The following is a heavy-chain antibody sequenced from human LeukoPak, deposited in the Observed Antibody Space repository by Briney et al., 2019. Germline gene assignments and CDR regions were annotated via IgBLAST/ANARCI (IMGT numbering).Heavy chain of an antibody. D-gene: IGHD6-13*01. J-gene: IGHJ4*02. CDR1: GYIFNIYW. CDR3: ARRYSSNWSHDLRDSAGLDY. Sequence: KPGESLKISCKGSGYIFNIYWIAWVRQMPGRGLEWMGIIYPGDSDTRYSPSFQGQVTISADKPISTAYLQWSSLKASDTAMYYCARRYSSNWSHDLRDSAGLDYWGQGTLVTVSS. V-gene: IGHV5-51*01. CDR2: IYPGDSDT.